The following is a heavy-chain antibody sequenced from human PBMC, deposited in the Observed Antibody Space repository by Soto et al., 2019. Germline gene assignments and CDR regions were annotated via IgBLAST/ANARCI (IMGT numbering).Heavy chain of an antibody. V-gene: IGHV1-3*05. D-gene: IGHD6-19*01. J-gene: IGHJ4*02. CDR2: IKADNTNT. CDR1: GFTFSGYT. CDR3: AREGGWYVDY. Sequence: QVQLVQSGAEEKKPGASVKVSCKASGFTFSGYTIHWVRQAPGQRLEWMGWIKADNTNTKYSQKFQGRVTITRDTAASTVYMELSSLRSEDTAVYYRAREGGWYVDYWGQGTLVTVSS.